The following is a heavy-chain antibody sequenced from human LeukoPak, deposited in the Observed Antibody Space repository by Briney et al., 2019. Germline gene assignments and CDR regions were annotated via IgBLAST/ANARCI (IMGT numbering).Heavy chain of an antibody. J-gene: IGHJ6*02. CDR1: GFTFSSYG. CDR3: AKPPYLGSYYYGMDV. V-gene: IGHV3-30*18. CDR2: ISYDGSNK. Sequence: PGGSLRLSCAASGFTFSSYGIHWVRQAPGKGLEWVAIISYDGSNKYYADSVKGRFTISRDNSKNTLYLQMNSLRAEDTAMYYCAKPPYLGSYYYGMDVWGQGTTVTVSS. D-gene: IGHD3-16*01.